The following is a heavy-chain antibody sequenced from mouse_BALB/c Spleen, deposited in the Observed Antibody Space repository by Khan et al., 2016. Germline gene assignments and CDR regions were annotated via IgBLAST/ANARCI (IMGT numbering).Heavy chain of an antibody. J-gene: IGHJ4*01. D-gene: IGHD3-1*01. Sequence: QIQLVQSGPELKKPGETVKISCKASGYTFTNYGLNWVKQAPGKGLKWMGWIATYTGEPTYADDFKGRFAFSLETSASTAYLQINDLKNEDMATYYCVRRRLLDLYYALDFWGQGTSVTVSS. V-gene: IGHV9-1*02. CDR2: IATYTGEP. CDR1: GYTFTNYG. CDR3: VRRRLLDLYYALDF.